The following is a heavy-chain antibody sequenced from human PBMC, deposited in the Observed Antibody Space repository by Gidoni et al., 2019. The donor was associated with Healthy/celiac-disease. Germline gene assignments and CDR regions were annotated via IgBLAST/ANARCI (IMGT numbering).Heavy chain of an antibody. D-gene: IGHD6-19*01. V-gene: IGHV4-39*01. CDR2: IYFSGST. CDR1: GGPISSSSYY. CDR3: ARPGWDGDFQH. Sequence: QLQLQESGPGLVKPSATLSLTCTVSGGPISSSSYYWGWIRQPPGKGLEWIGGIYFSGSTYYNPSLKSRVTISVHTSKNQFSLKLSSVTAADTAVYYCARPGWDGDFQHWGQGTLVTVSS. J-gene: IGHJ1*01.